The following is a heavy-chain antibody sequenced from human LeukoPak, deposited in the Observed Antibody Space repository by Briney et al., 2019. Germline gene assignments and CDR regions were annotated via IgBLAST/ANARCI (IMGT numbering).Heavy chain of an antibody. Sequence: SETLSLTCTVSGGSISSSSYYWGWIRQPPGKGLEWIGSIYYSGSTYYNPSLKKRVTISVDTSKNQFSLKLSSVTAADTAVYYCARQPGSGWYLGYWGQGTLVTVSS. CDR2: IYYSGST. D-gene: IGHD6-19*01. CDR1: GGSISSSSYY. CDR3: ARQPGSGWYLGY. J-gene: IGHJ4*02. V-gene: IGHV4-39*01.